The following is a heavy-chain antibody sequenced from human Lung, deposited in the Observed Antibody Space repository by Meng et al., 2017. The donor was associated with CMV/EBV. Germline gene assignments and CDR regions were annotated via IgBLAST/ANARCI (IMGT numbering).Heavy chain of an antibody. D-gene: IGHD2-2*01. CDR2: ITYDRSNQ. V-gene: IGHV3-30*04. CDR1: GFSFTTHT. Sequence: GESLKISCAASGFSFTTHTMHWVRQAPGKGLEWVSIITYDRSNQYYADSVKGRFTISRDISKNTLYLQMNSLRAEDTAVYYCARDLGYCGSNNCYGHFDHWGQGTXVTVYS. J-gene: IGHJ4*02. CDR3: ARDLGYCGSNNCYGHFDH.